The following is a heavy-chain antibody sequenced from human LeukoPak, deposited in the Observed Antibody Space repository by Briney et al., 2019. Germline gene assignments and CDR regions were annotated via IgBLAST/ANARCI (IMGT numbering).Heavy chain of an antibody. CDR2: IFYSGST. CDR3: ARYVWGSYPTFEDY. J-gene: IGHJ4*02. V-gene: IGHV4-59*01. CDR1: GGSISSYY. Sequence: PSETLSLTCTVSGGSISSYYWSWIRQPPGKGLEWIGYIFYSGSTNYNPSLKSRVTISVDTSKNQFSLKLSSVTAADTAVYYCARYVWGSYPTFEDYWGQGTLVTVSS. D-gene: IGHD3-16*02.